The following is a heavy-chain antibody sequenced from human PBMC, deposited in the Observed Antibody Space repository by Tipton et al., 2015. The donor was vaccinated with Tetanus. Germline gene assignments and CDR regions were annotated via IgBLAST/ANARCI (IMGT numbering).Heavy chain of an antibody. Sequence: LRLSCTVSGASLRGGDYHWSWIRQPPGKGLEWLAYISGSGTTNSNYYLKSRITVTRDTSRNQFSLTLTSVTAADTAVYYCARANYDSFKKGPFDSWGQGSLVIVSS. CDR3: ARANYDSFKKGPFDS. CDR1: GASLRGGDYH. D-gene: IGHD3-3*01. V-gene: IGHV4-61*08. J-gene: IGHJ4*02. CDR2: ISGSGTT.